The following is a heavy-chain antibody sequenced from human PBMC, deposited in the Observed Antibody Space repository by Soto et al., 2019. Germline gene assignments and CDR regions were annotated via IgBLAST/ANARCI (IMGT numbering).Heavy chain of an antibody. CDR1: GFRISAYW. CDR3: AADCNTITCSDFRRNT. D-gene: IGHD2-2*01. J-gene: IGHJ5*02. V-gene: IGHV3-7*03. Sequence: EVQLVESGAGLIQTGGSLRLSCPVSGFRISAYWISWVRQVPGKALSWLANIKQDESAKYYVDSLKGRFTSSRDNAKNTMYLQINSLRVEYTAVDYRAADCNTITCSDFRRNTWGQGPQVNVSS. CDR2: IKQDESAK.